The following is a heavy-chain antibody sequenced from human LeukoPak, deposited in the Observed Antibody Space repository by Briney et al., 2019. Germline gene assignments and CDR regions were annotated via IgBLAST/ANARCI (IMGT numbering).Heavy chain of an antibody. V-gene: IGHV3-23*01. CDR2: ISGSGGST. D-gene: IGHD3-10*01. CDR3: AKVPNVLLWFGERVDP. Sequence: GGSLRLSCAASGFTFSSYAMSWVRQAPGKGLEWVSAISGSGGSTYYADSVKGRFTISRDNSKNTLYLQMNSLRAEDTAVYYCAKVPNVLLWFGERVDPWGQGTLVTVSS. CDR1: GFTFSSYA. J-gene: IGHJ5*02.